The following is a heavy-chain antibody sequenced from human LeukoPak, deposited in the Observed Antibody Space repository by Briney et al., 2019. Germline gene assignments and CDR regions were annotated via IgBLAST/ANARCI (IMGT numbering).Heavy chain of an antibody. Sequence: PGRSLRLSCAASGFTFSIYWMRWVRQAPGKGLEWVASIKEDGGEIHYVDSVKGRFTISRDNAKNSLYLQMNSLRAEDTAVYYCETYSAFDIWGHGTMVTVSS. CDR3: ETYSAFDI. CDR2: IKEDGGEI. CDR1: GFTFSIYW. V-gene: IGHV3-7*02. D-gene: IGHD2-21*01. J-gene: IGHJ3*02.